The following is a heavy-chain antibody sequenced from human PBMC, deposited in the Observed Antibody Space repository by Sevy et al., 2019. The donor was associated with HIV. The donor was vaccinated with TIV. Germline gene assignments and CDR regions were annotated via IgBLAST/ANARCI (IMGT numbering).Heavy chain of an antibody. D-gene: IGHD3-10*01. CDR2: ITNDGSNT. J-gene: IGHJ4*02. CDR3: ARGPVGQEDFDY. V-gene: IGHV3-74*01. Sequence: GGSLRLSCAASGFTFSGFWMHWVRQAPGKGLVWVSRITNDGSNTDYADSVKGRFTISRDNAKNTLYLQMNSLRAEDTAVYYCARGPVGQEDFDYWGQGTLVTVSS. CDR1: GFTFSGFW.